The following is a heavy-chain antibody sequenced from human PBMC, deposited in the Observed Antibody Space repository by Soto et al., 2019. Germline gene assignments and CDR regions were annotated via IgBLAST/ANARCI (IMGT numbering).Heavy chain of an antibody. Sequence: KSSETLSLTCAVYGGSFSGYYWSWIRQPPGKGLEWIGEINHSGSTNYNPSLKSRVTISVDTSKNQFSLKLSSATAADTAVYYCARVGLAAAGAPDYWGQGTLVTVSS. V-gene: IGHV4-34*01. CDR1: GGSFSGYY. CDR3: ARVGLAAAGAPDY. J-gene: IGHJ4*02. D-gene: IGHD6-13*01. CDR2: INHSGST.